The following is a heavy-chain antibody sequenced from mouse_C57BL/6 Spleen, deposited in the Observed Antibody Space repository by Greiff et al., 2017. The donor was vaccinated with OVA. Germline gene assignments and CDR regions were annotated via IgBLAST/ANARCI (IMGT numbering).Heavy chain of an antibody. CDR3: VRAPFDGYYGDYAMDY. V-gene: IGHV10-3*01. Sequence: EVQLVESGGGLVQPKGSLKLSCAASGFTFNTYAMHWVRQAPGKGLEWVARIRSKSSNYATYYADSVKDRFTISRDDSQSMLYLQMNNLKTEDTAMYYCVRAPFDGYYGDYAMDYWGQGTSVTVSS. CDR2: IRSKSSNYAT. J-gene: IGHJ4*01. D-gene: IGHD2-3*01. CDR1: GFTFNTYA.